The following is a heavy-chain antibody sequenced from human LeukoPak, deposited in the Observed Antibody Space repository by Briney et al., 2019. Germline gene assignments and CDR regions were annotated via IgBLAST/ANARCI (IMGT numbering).Heavy chain of an antibody. Sequence: GASVKVSCKASGYTFTSYGISWVQQAPGQGLEWMGWISAYNGNTNYAQKLQGRVTMTTDTSTSTAYMELRSLRSDDTAVYYCARDNLMYYYDSSGSPLDAFDIWGQGTMVTVSS. CDR3: ARDNLMYYYDSSGSPLDAFDI. J-gene: IGHJ3*02. CDR2: ISAYNGNT. V-gene: IGHV1-18*01. D-gene: IGHD3-22*01. CDR1: GYTFTSYG.